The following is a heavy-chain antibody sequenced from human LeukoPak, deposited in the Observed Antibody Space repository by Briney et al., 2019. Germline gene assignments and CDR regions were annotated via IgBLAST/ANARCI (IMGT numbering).Heavy chain of an antibody. CDR1: GFTFSSYA. CDR3: ARADGSGIYPDY. V-gene: IGHV3-48*02. Sequence: AGGSLRLSCAASGFTFSSYAMSWVRQAPGRGLEGVAHISSRSTTIYYADSVKGRFTISRDNAKNSLSLQMTSLRDVDTAVYYCARADGSGIYPDYWGQGTLVTVSS. D-gene: IGHD3-10*01. CDR2: ISSRSTTI. J-gene: IGHJ4*02.